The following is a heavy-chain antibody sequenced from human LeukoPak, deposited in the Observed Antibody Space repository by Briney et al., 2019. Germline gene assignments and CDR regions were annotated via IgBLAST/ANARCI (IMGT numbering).Heavy chain of an antibody. D-gene: IGHD6-6*01. Sequence: SETLSLTCAVYGGSFSGYHWSWIRQPPGKGLEWIGEINHSGSTNYNPSLKSRVTISVDTSKNQFSLKLSSVTAADTAVYYCAREIVEYSSSSVDFRGFDPWGQGTLVTVSS. J-gene: IGHJ5*02. V-gene: IGHV4-34*01. CDR3: AREIVEYSSSSVDFRGFDP. CDR1: GGSFSGYH. CDR2: INHSGST.